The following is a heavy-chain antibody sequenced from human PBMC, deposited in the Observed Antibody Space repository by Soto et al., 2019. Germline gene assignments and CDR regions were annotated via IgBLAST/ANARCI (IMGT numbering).Heavy chain of an antibody. J-gene: IGHJ4*02. CDR2: ISYSGST. D-gene: IGHD6-19*01. CDR3: ASSAWYNGYFDY. CDR1: GASTNAYY. Sequence: QVQLQASGPGLVKPSETLSLTCTVSGASTNAYYWNWIRQPPGKGLECIGYISYSGSTVYNPSLQSRVAISVDPSKNQISLKLSSVTAADTAVYYCASSAWYNGYFDYWDQGTLVTVSS. V-gene: IGHV4-59*08.